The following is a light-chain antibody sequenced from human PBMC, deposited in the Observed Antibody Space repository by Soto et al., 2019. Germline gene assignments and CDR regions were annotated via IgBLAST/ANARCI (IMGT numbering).Light chain of an antibody. CDR2: EVS. CDR3: TSYEGGGRYV. CDR1: SSDVGAYNL. J-gene: IGLJ1*01. Sequence: QSVLTQPASASGSPGQSVTISCTGTSSDVGAYNLVSWYQQYPGKAPKLMIYEVSNRPSGVSNRFSGSKSGNTASLTISGLQAEDEADYYCCTSYEGGGRYVFGTGTKVTVL. V-gene: IGLV2-14*01.